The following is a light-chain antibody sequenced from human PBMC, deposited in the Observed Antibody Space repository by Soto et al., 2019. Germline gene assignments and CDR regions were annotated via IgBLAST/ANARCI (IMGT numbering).Light chain of an antibody. J-gene: IGKJ1*01. CDR2: AAS. CDR3: QQSYTTPRT. Sequence: IHMTNSPSALSSSVLYRVTITCRASQSISSYLNWYQQKPGKAPKLLIYAASSLQSGVPSRFSGSGSGTDFTLTISSLQPEDFATYYCQQSYTTPRTFGQGTKVDIK. CDR1: QSISSY. V-gene: IGKV1-39*01.